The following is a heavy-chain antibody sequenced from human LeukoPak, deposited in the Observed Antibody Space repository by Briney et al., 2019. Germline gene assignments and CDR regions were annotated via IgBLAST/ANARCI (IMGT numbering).Heavy chain of an antibody. V-gene: IGHV3-21*01. D-gene: IGHD5-18*01. J-gene: IGHJ4*02. Sequence: GGSLRLSCAASGFTFSSYSMNWVRQAPGKGLEWVSSISSSSYIYYADSVKGRFTISRDNAKNSLYLQMNSLRAEDTAVYYCARVLGYSYGYGYWGQGTLVTVSS. CDR3: ARVLGYSYGYGY. CDR2: ISSSSYI. CDR1: GFTFSSYS.